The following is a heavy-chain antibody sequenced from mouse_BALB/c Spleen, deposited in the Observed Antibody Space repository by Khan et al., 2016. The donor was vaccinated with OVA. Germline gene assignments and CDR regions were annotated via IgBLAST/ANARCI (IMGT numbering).Heavy chain of an antibody. D-gene: IGHD2-1*01. Sequence: QVQLQQSEAELVKPGASVKLSCKTSGYTFTNYWIQWIKQRPGQGLEWIGEIFPGTGTTYYNENFKGKATLTIDTSSTTAYMQLSSLTSEDSADYFCARGYIGNYEFASWGQGTLVTVSA. V-gene: IGHV1S132*01. CDR2: IFPGTGTT. CDR1: GYTFTNYW. J-gene: IGHJ3*01. CDR3: ARGYIGNYEFAS.